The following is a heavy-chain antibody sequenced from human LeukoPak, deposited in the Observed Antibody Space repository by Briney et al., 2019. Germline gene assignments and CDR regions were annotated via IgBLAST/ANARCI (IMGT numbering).Heavy chain of an antibody. CDR1: GGSISSGDYY. Sequence: PSETLSLTCTVSGGSISSGDYYWSWIRQPPGKGLEWIGYIYYSGSTYYNPSLKSRVTISVDTSKNQFSLKLSSVTAADRAVYYCARYSVVVVPAAITSNYYYYYMDVWGKGTTVTVSS. CDR3: ARYSVVVVPAAITSNYYYYYMDV. J-gene: IGHJ6*03. CDR2: IYYSGST. D-gene: IGHD2-2*02. V-gene: IGHV4-30-4*08.